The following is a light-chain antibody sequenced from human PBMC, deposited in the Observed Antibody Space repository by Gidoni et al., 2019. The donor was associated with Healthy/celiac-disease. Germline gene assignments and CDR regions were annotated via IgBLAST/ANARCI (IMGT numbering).Light chain of an antibody. V-gene: IGKV3-20*01. Sequence: ETVLTQSPGTLSLSPGERATISCRASQSVSSSNLAWYQQKPGQAPRLLIYGASSRATGIPDRFSGSGSGTDFTLTISRLEPEDFAVYYCQQYGSSPRTFGGGTKVEIK. CDR1: QSVSSSN. J-gene: IGKJ4*02. CDR3: QQYGSSPRT. CDR2: GAS.